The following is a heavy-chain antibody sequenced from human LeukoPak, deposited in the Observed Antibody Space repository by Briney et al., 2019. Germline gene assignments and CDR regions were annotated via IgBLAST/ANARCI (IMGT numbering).Heavy chain of an antibody. J-gene: IGHJ2*01. CDR3: ARDPWEPSWGFDL. CDR2: INTNTGNP. Sequence: ASVKVSCRPSGNTLTSMVLNWLRQPLGQGLSWMGWINTNTGNPTYAQGFTGRFVFSLDTSVSTAYLQISSLKAEDTAVYYCARDPWEPSWGFDLWGRGTLVTVSS. CDR1: GNTLTSMV. V-gene: IGHV7-4-1*02. D-gene: IGHD1-26*01.